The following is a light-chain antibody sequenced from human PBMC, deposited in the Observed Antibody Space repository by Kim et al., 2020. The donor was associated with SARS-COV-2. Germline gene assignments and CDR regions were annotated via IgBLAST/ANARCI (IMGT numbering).Light chain of an antibody. V-gene: IGKV3-20*01. CDR3: QQYATSPLT. CDR2: HTS. J-gene: IGKJ4*01. CDR1: QCVGRDY. Sequence: SPGDSALLTCRASQCVGRDYLAWYQQRPGQAPRLLVYHTSSRATGIPDRFSGSVSGTDFTLTISRLESEDFAVYYCQQYATSPLTFGGGTKVDIK.